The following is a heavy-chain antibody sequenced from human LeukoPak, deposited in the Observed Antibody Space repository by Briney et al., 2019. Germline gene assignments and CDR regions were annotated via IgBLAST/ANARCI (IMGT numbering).Heavy chain of an antibody. CDR2: ISGSGGST. CDR3: AKDYDYGGNHYYYYGMDV. V-gene: IGHV3-23*01. D-gene: IGHD4-23*01. Sequence: GGSLRLSCAASGFTFSSYAMSWVRQAPGKGLEWVSAISGSGGSTYYADSVKGRFTISRDNSKNTLYLQMNSLRAEDTAVYYCAKDYDYGGNHYYYYGMDVRGQGTTVTVSS. J-gene: IGHJ6*02. CDR1: GFTFSSYA.